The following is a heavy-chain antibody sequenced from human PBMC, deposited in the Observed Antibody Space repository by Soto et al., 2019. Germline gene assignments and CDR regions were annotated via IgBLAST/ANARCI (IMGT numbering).Heavy chain of an antibody. CDR2: ISPKSGGT. V-gene: IGHV1-2*02. D-gene: IGHD6-19*01. J-gene: IGHJ4*02. CDR3: ARPPGYISDWYYFDL. Sequence: QVQLVQSGAEVKKPGASVKVSCEASGYTFIDYYMHWVRQAPGQGFEWMGRISPKSGGTNYAQKFQGRVTMTCDTSLNTAYMKLSSLMSEDTAVYYCARPPGYISDWYYFDLWGQGTLVTVSS. CDR1: GYTFIDYY.